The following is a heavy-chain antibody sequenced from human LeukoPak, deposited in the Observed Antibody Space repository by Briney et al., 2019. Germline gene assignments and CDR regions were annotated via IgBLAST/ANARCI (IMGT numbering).Heavy chain of an antibody. CDR1: GYTFTSYD. CDR2: MNPNSGNT. J-gene: IGHJ4*02. Sequence: GASVKVSCKASGYTFTSYDINWVRQATGQGLEWMGWMNPNSGNTGYAQKFQGRVTMTRNTSISTAYMELRSLRSEDTAVYYCARFDILSYYASDCWGQGTLVTVSS. CDR3: ARFDILSYYASDC. D-gene: IGHD3-10*01. V-gene: IGHV1-8*01.